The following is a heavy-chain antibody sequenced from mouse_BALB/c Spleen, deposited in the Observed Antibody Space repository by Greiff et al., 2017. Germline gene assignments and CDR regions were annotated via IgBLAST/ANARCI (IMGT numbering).Heavy chain of an antibody. CDR2: ISSGSSTI. V-gene: IGHV5-17*02. Sequence: DVMLVESGGGLVQPGGSRKLSCAASGFTFSSFGMHWVRQAPEKGLEWVAYISSGSSTIYYADTVKGRFTISRDNPKNTLFLQMTSLRSEDTAMYYCARSGGNYGYYYAMDYWGQGTSVTVSS. CDR3: ARSGGNYGYYYAMDY. D-gene: IGHD2-1*01. J-gene: IGHJ4*01. CDR1: GFTFSSFG.